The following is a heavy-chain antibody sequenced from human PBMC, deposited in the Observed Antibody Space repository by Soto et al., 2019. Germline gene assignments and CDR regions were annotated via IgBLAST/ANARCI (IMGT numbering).Heavy chain of an antibody. CDR2: FSAYNGNT. CDR1: GYTFTSYG. V-gene: IGHV1-18*01. J-gene: IGHJ4*02. CDR3: ARDSPPPRE. Sequence: QVQLLQSGAEVKKPGASVKVACKASGYTFTSYGIRCVRQAPGQGLEWMGWFSAYNGNTNYAQKLQVRVTMTTDTSTRTAYMELRSLRSDDTAVYYCARDSPPPREWGQGTLVTVSS.